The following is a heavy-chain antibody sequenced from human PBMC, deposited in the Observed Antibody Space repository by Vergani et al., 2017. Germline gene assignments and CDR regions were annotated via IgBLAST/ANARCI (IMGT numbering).Heavy chain of an antibody. D-gene: IGHD2-21*01. CDR1: NDSVSNTFYY. CDR3: VREGDSPFSLGY. J-gene: IGHJ4*02. Sequence: QVQLQESGPGLVKPSETLSLTCTVSNDSVSNTFYYWGWIRQTPGKGLEWIGSIYRTGRTHFNPSLKSRVTISVDTSNNHFSLRLNSLTAADTAVYYCVREGDSPFSLGYWGQGTLVTVSS. V-gene: IGHV4-39*07. CDR2: IYRTGRT.